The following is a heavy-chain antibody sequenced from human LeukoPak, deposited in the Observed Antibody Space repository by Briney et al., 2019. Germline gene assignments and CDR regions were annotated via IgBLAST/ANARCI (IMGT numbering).Heavy chain of an antibody. Sequence: GASVKVSCKASGYTFTSYAMNWVRQAPGQGLEWVGWINTNTGNPTYAQGFTGRFVFSLDTSVSMAYLQISSLKAEDTAVYYCARDGSGIAAAGTHFDYWGQGTLVTVSS. J-gene: IGHJ4*02. CDR3: ARDGSGIAAAGTHFDY. CDR2: INTNTGNP. D-gene: IGHD6-13*01. V-gene: IGHV7-4-1*04. CDR1: GYTFTSYA.